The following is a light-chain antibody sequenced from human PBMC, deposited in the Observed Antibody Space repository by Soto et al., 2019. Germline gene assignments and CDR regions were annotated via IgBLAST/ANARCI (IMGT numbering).Light chain of an antibody. CDR2: DAS. Sequence: DIQMTQSPSTLSASVGDRVTITCRASQSIISLFAWYQQKPGKAPQLLIYDASSLESGVPSRFSGSGSGTEFTLTISSLQPDDFATYYCQQYNSYPWTFGQGTKVDI. V-gene: IGKV1-5*01. CDR1: QSIISL. J-gene: IGKJ1*01. CDR3: QQYNSYPWT.